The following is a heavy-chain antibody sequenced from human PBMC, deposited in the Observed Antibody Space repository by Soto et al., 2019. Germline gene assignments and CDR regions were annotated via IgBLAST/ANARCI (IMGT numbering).Heavy chain of an antibody. CDR3: AMDYGDRPEYFKH. V-gene: IGHV1-18*04. CDR1: GYTFTSYG. D-gene: IGHD4-17*01. Sequence: QVQLVQSGPDLKRPGASMEVSCKASGYTFTSYGIIWVRQAPGQGLEWMAWISPLTGRTQYSQKAQCRDSLSTDTSSTTAYMEMTPLRVDDTAVYYCAMDYGDRPEYFKHWGKGTRVTVS. CDR2: ISPLTGRT. J-gene: IGHJ1*01.